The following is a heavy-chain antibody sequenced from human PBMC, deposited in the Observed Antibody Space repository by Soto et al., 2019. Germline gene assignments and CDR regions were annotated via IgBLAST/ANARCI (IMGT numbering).Heavy chain of an antibody. CDR3: AKDLVYYYDSSGYYYGPFDY. Sequence: GGSLRLSCAASGFTFSSYSMSWVRQAPGKGLEWVSAICGSGASTYYADSVKGRFTISCDNSKNTLYLQMNSLRAEDTAVYYCAKDLVYYYDSSGYYYGPFDYWGQGTLVTVSS. D-gene: IGHD3-22*01. J-gene: IGHJ4*02. V-gene: IGHV3-23*01. CDR1: GFTFSSYS. CDR2: ICGSGAST.